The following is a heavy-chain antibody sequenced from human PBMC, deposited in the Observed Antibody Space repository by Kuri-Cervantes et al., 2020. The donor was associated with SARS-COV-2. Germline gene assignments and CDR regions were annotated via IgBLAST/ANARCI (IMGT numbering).Heavy chain of an antibody. V-gene: IGHV1-2*04. CDR2: LNPNTGGT. Sequence: ASVKVSCKASGYTFTGYYMHWVRQAPGQGLEWMGWLNPNTGGTNYAQKFQGWVTMTRDTSLTTAYMELTRLTSDDSAVYFCARGEAARGLMVVFKWRGAGPFHFWGQGTLVTVSS. CDR3: ARGEAARGLMVVFKWRGAGPFHF. D-gene: IGHD3-10*01. J-gene: IGHJ4*02. CDR1: GYTFTGYY.